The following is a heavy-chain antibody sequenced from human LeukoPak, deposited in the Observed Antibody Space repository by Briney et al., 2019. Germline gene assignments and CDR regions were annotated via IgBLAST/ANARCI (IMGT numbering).Heavy chain of an antibody. CDR2: IYSGGTT. CDR1: GFTVSSNY. Sequence: PGGSLRLSCAASGFTVSSNYMSGVRQPPGKGLEWVSVIYSGGTTFYADSVKGRFTISRDNSRNTLYLQMNSLRADDTAVYYCTKLKGWYGDGYFDYWGQGIVVTVSS. CDR3: TKLKGWYGDGYFDY. V-gene: IGHV3-53*01. J-gene: IGHJ4*02. D-gene: IGHD6-19*01.